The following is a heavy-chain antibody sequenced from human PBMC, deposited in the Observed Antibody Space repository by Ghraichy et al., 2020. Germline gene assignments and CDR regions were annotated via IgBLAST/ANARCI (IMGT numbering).Heavy chain of an antibody. J-gene: IGHJ4*02. Sequence: SETLSLTCAVYGGSFSGYYWSWIRQPPGKGLEWIGEINHSGSTNYNPSLKSRVTISVDTSKNQFSLKLSSVTAADTAVYYCASCSGGSCYYRFWGQGTLVTVSS. CDR2: INHSGST. CDR1: GGSFSGYY. CDR3: ASCSGGSCYYRF. V-gene: IGHV4-34*01. D-gene: IGHD2-15*01.